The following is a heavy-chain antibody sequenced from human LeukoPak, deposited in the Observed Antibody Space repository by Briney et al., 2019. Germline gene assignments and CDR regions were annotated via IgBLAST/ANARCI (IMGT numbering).Heavy chain of an antibody. Sequence: GASVKVSCKASGYTFTGYYMHWVRQAPGQGLEWMGWINPNSGGTNYAQKFQGRVTMTRDTSISTADMELSRLRSDDTAVYYCARDGVGYYDSSGYYYFHHWGQGTLVTVSS. CDR2: INPNSGGT. CDR3: ARDGVGYYDSSGYYYFHH. V-gene: IGHV1-2*02. CDR1: GYTFTGYY. D-gene: IGHD3-22*01. J-gene: IGHJ1*01.